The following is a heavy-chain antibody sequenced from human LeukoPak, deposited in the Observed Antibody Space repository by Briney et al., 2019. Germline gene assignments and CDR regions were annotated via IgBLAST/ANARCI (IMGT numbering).Heavy chain of an antibody. CDR3: AREDGISSELAKSGPPAA. Sequence: ASVKVSCKSSGYTFTNYFIHWVLQAPGQGLEWMGIINPSDGRTIYAENFQGRITRDTSTSTVFLDLRSLTYEDSAVYYCAREDGISSELAKSGPPAAWGQGSLVGVSS. CDR2: INPSDGRT. CDR1: GYTFTNYF. J-gene: IGHJ5*02. V-gene: IGHV1-46*01. D-gene: IGHD5-24*01.